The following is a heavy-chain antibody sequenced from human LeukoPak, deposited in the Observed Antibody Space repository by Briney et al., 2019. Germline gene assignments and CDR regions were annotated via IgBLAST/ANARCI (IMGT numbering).Heavy chain of an antibody. J-gene: IGHJ4*02. V-gene: IGHV3-74*01. CDR1: GFTFSGYW. Sequence: GGSLRLSCAASGFTFSGYWMHWVRQGPEKGLVWVSRINGDGSTTEYADSAKGRFTISRDNAKNTLYLQMNSLRAEDTAVYYCARDGDYYDSSGYYPNRFDYWGQGTLVTVSS. D-gene: IGHD3-22*01. CDR2: INGDGSTT. CDR3: ARDGDYYDSSGYYPNRFDY.